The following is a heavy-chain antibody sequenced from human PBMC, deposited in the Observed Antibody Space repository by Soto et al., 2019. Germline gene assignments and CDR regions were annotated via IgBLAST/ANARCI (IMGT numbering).Heavy chain of an antibody. CDR3: ATAWEIPRSDAFDI. D-gene: IGHD1-26*01. V-gene: IGHV1-24*01. CDR1: GYTLTELS. J-gene: IGHJ3*02. CDR2: FDPEDGET. Sequence: ASVKVSCKVSGYTLTELSMHWVRQAPGKGLEWMGGFDPEDGETIYAQKFQGRVTMTEDTSTDTAYMELSSLRSEDTAVYYCATAWEIPRSDAFDIWGQGTMVTVSS.